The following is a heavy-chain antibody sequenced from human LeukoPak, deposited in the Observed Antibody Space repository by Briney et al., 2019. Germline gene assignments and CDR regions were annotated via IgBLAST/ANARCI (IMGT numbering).Heavy chain of an antibody. D-gene: IGHD2-15*01. CDR2: ISYDGSNK. CDR3: ARDHEPVVVVAATFYY. J-gene: IGHJ4*02. V-gene: IGHV3-30-3*01. Sequence: SCKASGGTFSSYAMHWVRQAPGKGLEWVAVISYDGSNKYYADSVKGRFTISRDNSKNTLYLQMNSLRAEDTAVYYCARDHEPVVVVAATFYYWGQGTLVTVSS. CDR1: GGTFSSYA.